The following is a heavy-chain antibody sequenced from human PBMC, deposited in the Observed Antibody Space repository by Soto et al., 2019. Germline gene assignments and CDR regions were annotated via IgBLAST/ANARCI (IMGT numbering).Heavy chain of an antibody. V-gene: IGHV3-21*01. CDR3: ARGYCSSTSCFRFDP. CDR2: ISSSSSYI. Sequence: GGSLRLSCAASGFTFSSYSMNWVRQAPGKGLEWVSSISSSSSYIYYADSVKGRFTISRDNAKSSLYLQMNSLRAEDTAVYYCARGYCSSTSCFRFDPWGQGTLVTVSS. D-gene: IGHD2-2*01. CDR1: GFTFSSYS. J-gene: IGHJ5*02.